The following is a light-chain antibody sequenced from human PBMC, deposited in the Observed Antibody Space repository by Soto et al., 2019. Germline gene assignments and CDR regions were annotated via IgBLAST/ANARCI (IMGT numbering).Light chain of an antibody. Sequence: EIVMTQSPATLSVSPGERATLSCRASQSFSNNLAWFQHKPGQAPRLLIYVASTRATGIPDRFSGSGSGTEFTLTISTLQSEDFAVYYFQQYNDWPRTFGRGTKVEI. CDR1: QSFSNN. V-gene: IGKV3-15*01. CDR3: QQYNDWPRT. CDR2: VAS. J-gene: IGKJ1*01.